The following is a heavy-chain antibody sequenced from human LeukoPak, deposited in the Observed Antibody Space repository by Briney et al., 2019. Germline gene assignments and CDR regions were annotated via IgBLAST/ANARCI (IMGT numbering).Heavy chain of an antibody. CDR1: GFSLSTTGVA. CDR2: IYWDDDK. J-gene: IGHJ4*02. Sequence: SGPTLVNPTQTLTLTCSFSGFSLSTTGVAVSWIRQPPGKAPEWLALIYWDDDKRYSPSLQRRITITKDDSKKQVVLTMTNMDPQDTATYYCARRGDSNRGAYYFDYWGQGILVTVSS. D-gene: IGHD4-11*01. V-gene: IGHV2-5*02. CDR3: ARRGDSNRGAYYFDY.